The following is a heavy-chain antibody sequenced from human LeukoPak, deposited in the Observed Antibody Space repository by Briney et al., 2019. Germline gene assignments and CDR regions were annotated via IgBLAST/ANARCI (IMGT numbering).Heavy chain of an antibody. D-gene: IGHD3-16*01. V-gene: IGHV1-46*01. Sequence: ASVKVSCKASGYTFTSYYMHWVRQAPGQGLEWMGIINPSGGSTSYAQKFQGRVTMTRDTSTSTVYMELSSLRSEDTAVYYCARDLARITFGGVIHRMGMDVWGQGTTVTVSS. CDR1: GYTFTSYY. CDR3: ARDLARITFGGVIHRMGMDV. CDR2: INPSGGST. J-gene: IGHJ6*02.